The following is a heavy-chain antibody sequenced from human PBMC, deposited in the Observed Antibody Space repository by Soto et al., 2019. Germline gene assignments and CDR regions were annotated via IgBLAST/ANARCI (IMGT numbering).Heavy chain of an antibody. J-gene: IGHJ6*02. V-gene: IGHV1-69*01. CDR1: GGSFNNYA. Sequence: QVHLVQSGAEVKKPWSSVKVSCKTSGGSFNNYAVSWVRQAPGQGLEWMGGIIPNFDTPNYAQKFQDRVTIIADESTSTVYMELSSLRSNDTAVYYCAVAMVREILIFESYGMHVWGQGTTVIVSS. CDR3: AVAMVREILIFESYGMHV. CDR2: IIPNFDTP. D-gene: IGHD3-10*01.